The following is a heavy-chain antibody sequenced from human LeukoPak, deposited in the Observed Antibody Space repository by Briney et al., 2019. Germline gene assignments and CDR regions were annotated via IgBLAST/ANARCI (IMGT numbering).Heavy chain of an antibody. CDR3: TTAPNIVVVPAATP. CDR2: IKSKTDGGTT. D-gene: IGHD2-2*01. J-gene: IGHJ5*02. CDR1: GFTFSNAW. V-gene: IGHV3-15*01. Sequence: GGSLRLSCAASGFTFSNAWMSWVRQAPGEGMEWVGRIKSKTDGGTTDYAAPVKGRFTSSRDDSKDTLYMQMNSLKTEDTAVYYCTTAPNIVVVPAATPWGQGTLVTVSS.